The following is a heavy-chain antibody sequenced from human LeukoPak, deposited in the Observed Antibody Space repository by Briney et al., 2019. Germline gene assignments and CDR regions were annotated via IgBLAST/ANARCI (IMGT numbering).Heavy chain of an antibody. CDR2: MSYDGNNK. CDR3: ARDYYGSGRTIGY. CDR1: GFTFSSYA. D-gene: IGHD3-10*01. J-gene: IGHJ4*02. V-gene: IGHV3-30*04. Sequence: QSGGSLRLSCAASGFTFSSYAMHWVRQAPGKGLEWVAVMSYDGNNKYYADSVKGRFTISRDNSKNTLYLQMNSLRAEDTAVYYCARDYYGSGRTIGYWGQGTLVTVSS.